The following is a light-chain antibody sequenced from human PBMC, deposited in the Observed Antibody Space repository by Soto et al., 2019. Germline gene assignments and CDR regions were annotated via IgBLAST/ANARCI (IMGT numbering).Light chain of an antibody. CDR1: SSDVGAYNY. V-gene: IGLV2-11*01. CDR3: CSYAGL. J-gene: IGLJ2*01. Sequence: QSVLTQPRSASGSPGQSVTISCTGTSSDVGAYNYVSWYQQYPGKAPKLMLYDVTQRPSGVPYRFSGSKSGNTASLTISGLQAEDEADYYCCSYAGLFGGGTKLTVL. CDR2: DVT.